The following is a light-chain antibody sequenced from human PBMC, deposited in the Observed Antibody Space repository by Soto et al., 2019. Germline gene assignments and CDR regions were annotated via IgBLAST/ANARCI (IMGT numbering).Light chain of an antibody. CDR2: GNS. V-gene: IGLV1-40*01. Sequence: VLTQPPSVSGAPGQRVTISCTGSSSNIGAGYDVHWYQQLPGTAPKLLIYGNSNRPSGVPDRFSGSKSGTSASLAITGLQAEDEADYYCQSYYSSLSGSVFGGGTKLTVL. J-gene: IGLJ3*02. CDR3: QSYYSSLSGSV. CDR1: SSNIGAGYD.